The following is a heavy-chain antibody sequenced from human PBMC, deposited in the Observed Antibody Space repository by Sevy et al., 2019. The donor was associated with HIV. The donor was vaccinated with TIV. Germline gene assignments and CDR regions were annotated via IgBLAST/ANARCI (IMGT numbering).Heavy chain of an antibody. D-gene: IGHD2-15*01. Sequence: GGCLRLSCAASGFTFSNYGIHWVRQAPGKGLEWVAVISYDGDNKYYADSVRGRFTISRDNSQNTLYLQMNSLSAEDTIVYYCAKGNMDCSGSTCYSNLYYYVMDVWGQGTTVTVSS. CDR2: ISYDGDNK. V-gene: IGHV3-30*18. CDR1: GFTFSNYG. CDR3: AKGNMDCSGSTCYSNLYYYVMDV. J-gene: IGHJ6*02.